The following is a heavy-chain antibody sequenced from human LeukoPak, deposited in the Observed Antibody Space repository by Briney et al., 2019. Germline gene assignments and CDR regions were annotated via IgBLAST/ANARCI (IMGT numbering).Heavy chain of an antibody. Sequence: RGSPILSCAASAVTACSNYTTWVRQAPGGGLEWVGPLKSKTDGVTTDYAAPGKGRLTISEDDSRTTLYLQMNSLKTEDTAVYYCTCFELGSYPVYWGQGMLVTVSS. CDR2: LKSKTDGVTT. CDR1: AVTACSNY. J-gene: IGHJ4*02. V-gene: IGHV3-15*07. D-gene: IGHD3-16*01. CDR3: TCFELGSYPVY.